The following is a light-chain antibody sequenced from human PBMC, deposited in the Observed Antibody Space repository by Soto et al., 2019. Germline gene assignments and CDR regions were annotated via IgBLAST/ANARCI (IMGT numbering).Light chain of an antibody. Sequence: DIQMTQSPSSLSASVGDRVTITCQASQDISNDLNWYQQKPGKAPKLLIYYASNLKTGVSSRFSGSGSGTHFTFTITSLQSEDVASYYCQHSDNLPLTFGGGTKVEI. J-gene: IGKJ4*01. CDR3: QHSDNLPLT. V-gene: IGKV1-33*01. CDR1: QDISND. CDR2: YAS.